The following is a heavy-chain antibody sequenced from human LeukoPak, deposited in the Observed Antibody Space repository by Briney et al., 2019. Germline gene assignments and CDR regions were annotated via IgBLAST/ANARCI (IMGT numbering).Heavy chain of an antibody. J-gene: IGHJ6*02. V-gene: IGHV3-21*01. D-gene: IGHD2-15*01. Sequence: GGSLRLSCAASGFTFSSYSMNWVRHAPGKGLEWVSSISSSSSYIYYADSVKGRFTISRDNAKNSLYLQMNSLRAEDTAVYYCARGGWWYYYGMDVWGQGTTVTVSS. CDR2: ISSSSSYI. CDR3: ARGGWWYYYGMDV. CDR1: GFTFSSYS.